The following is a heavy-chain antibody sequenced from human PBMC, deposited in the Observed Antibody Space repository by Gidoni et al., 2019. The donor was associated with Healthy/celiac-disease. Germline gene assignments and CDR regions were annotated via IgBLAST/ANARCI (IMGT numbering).Heavy chain of an antibody. Sequence: QVQLVESGGGVFQPGRSLRLSCAASGFTFSSSAMHWVRQAPGKGLEWVAVISYDGSNKYYADSVKGRFTISRDNSKNTLYLQMNSLRAEDTAVYYCARDPLRFLEWPEGPYFDYWGQGTLVTVSS. D-gene: IGHD3-3*01. CDR3: ARDPLRFLEWPEGPYFDY. CDR1: GFTFSSSA. J-gene: IGHJ4*02. CDR2: ISYDGSNK. V-gene: IGHV3-30-3*01.